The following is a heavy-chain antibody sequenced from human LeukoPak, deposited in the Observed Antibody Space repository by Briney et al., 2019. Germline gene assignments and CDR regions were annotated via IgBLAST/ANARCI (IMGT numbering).Heavy chain of an antibody. CDR3: ARENIVGATLDY. CDR2: INPSGGST. Sequence: ASVKVSCKASGYTFTSYYMHWVRQAPGQGLEWLGIINPSGGSTSYAQKFQGRVTMTRDTSTSTVYMELSSLRSEDTAVYYCARENIVGATLDYWGQGTLVTVSS. J-gene: IGHJ4*02. V-gene: IGHV1-46*01. CDR1: GYTFTSYY. D-gene: IGHD1-26*01.